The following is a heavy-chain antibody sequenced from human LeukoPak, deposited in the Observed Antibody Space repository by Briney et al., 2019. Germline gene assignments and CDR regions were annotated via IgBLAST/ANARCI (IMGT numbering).Heavy chain of an antibody. V-gene: IGHV4-4*07. CDR1: GGSISSYY. Sequence: SETLSLTCTVSGGSISSYYWSWIRQPAGKGLEWLGRIYTSGSTNYNPSLKSRVTMSVDTSKNQFSLKLSSVTAADTAVYYCAREPPVYYYYMDVWDKGITVTVSS. CDR3: AREPPVYYYYMDV. J-gene: IGHJ6*03. CDR2: IYTSGST.